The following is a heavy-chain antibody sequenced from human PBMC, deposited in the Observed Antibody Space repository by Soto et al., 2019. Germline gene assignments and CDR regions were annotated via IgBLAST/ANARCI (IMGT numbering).Heavy chain of an antibody. V-gene: IGHV1-3*01. Sequence: SVKVSCKTSGYDFRYYGIHWVRYAPGQRLEWMGWINADNGNAKYSQSFQGRVTITRDTSASTAYMELSSLKSEDTTVYLCASGGYSSGYIGYLDHWGQGTVVTVSS. CDR2: INADNGNA. CDR1: GYDFRYYG. J-gene: IGHJ4*02. D-gene: IGHD5-18*01. CDR3: ASGGYSSGYIGYLDH.